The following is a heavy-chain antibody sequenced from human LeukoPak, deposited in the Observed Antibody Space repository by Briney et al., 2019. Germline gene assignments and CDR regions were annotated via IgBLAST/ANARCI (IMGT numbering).Heavy chain of an antibody. CDR3: AKDLNLRYFDY. J-gene: IGHJ4*02. V-gene: IGHV3-23*01. CDR1: GFTFSSYG. CDR2: ISGSGGST. D-gene: IGHD1-7*01. Sequence: SGGSLRLSCAASGFTFSSYGMSWVRQAPGEGLEWVSAISGSGGSTFYADSVKGRFTISRDNSKNTLYLQMNSLRAEDTAVYYCAKDLNLRYFDYWGQGTLVTVSS.